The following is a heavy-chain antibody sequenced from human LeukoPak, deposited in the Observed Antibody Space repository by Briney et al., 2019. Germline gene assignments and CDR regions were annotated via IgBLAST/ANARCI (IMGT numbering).Heavy chain of an antibody. D-gene: IGHD1-26*01. V-gene: IGHV3-9*01. CDR2: ISWNSGSI. CDR3: ARDPTSSWETAFDI. CDR1: GFTFDDYA. J-gene: IGHJ3*02. Sequence: PGRSLRLSCAASGFTFDDYAMHWVRQTPGKGLEWVSGISWNSGSIGYADSVKGRFTISRDNAKNSLYLQMNSLRAEDTAVYYCARDPTSSWETAFDIWGQGTMVTVSS.